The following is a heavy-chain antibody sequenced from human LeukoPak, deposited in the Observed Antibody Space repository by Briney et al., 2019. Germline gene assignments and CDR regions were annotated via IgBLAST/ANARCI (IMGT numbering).Heavy chain of an antibody. CDR3: AREAPGGMATIL. CDR2: IYAGGST. V-gene: IGHV3-66*02. Sequence: GGSLRLSCAASGFTVSSNYMSWVRQSPGKGLEWVSVIYAGGSTYYADSVKGRFTISRDNSKTTLYLQMNSLRAEDTAVYYCAREAPGGMATILWGQGTLVTVSS. J-gene: IGHJ4*02. D-gene: IGHD5-24*01. CDR1: GFTVSSNY.